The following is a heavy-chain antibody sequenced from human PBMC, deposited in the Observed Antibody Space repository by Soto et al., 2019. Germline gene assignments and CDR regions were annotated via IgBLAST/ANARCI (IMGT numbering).Heavy chain of an antibody. Sequence: SETLSLTCTVSGGSISSSSYYWGWIRQPPGKGLEWIGSIYYSGSTYYNPSLKSRVTISVDTSKNQFSLKLSSVTAADTAVYYCARLAWSNVPYYYDSSGYYLWGQGTLVTVS. CDR1: GGSISSSSYY. J-gene: IGHJ4*02. CDR2: IYYSGST. CDR3: ARLAWSNVPYYYDSSGYYL. D-gene: IGHD3-22*01. V-gene: IGHV4-39*01.